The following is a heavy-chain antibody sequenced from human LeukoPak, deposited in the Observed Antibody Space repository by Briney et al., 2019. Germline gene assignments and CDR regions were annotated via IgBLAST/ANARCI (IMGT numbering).Heavy chain of an antibody. Sequence: GGSLRLSCAASGFTFRSYAMGWVRQAPGKGLEWLSAISDSGDSTYYADSVKGRSTISRDNSKDTLYLQMNSLRAEDTAVYYCAKGGTTVVTAFDIWGQGTMVTVSS. D-gene: IGHD4-23*01. CDR1: GFTFRSYA. CDR3: AKGGTTVVTAFDI. J-gene: IGHJ3*02. V-gene: IGHV3-23*01. CDR2: ISDSGDST.